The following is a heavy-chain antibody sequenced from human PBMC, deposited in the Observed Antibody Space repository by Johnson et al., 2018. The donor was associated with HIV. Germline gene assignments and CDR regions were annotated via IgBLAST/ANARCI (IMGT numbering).Heavy chain of an antibody. V-gene: IGHV3-33*01. D-gene: IGHD4-23*01. CDR3: ARGRPDDYGGNADGAFDI. CDR2: IWYDGSNK. Sequence: MHWVRQAPGKGLEWVAVIWYDGSNKYYADYVKGRFTISRDNSKNTLYLQMNSLRAEDTAVYYCARGRPDDYGGNADGAFDIWGQGTMVTVSS. J-gene: IGHJ3*02.